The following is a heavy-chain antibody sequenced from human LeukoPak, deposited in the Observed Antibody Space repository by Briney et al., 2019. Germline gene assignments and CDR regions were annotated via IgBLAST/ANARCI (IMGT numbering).Heavy chain of an antibody. J-gene: IGHJ4*02. CDR3: AKDRDYDFWSGYYWDN. D-gene: IGHD3-3*01. Sequence: GGSLRLSCAASGFTFSSYWMSWVRQAPGRGLEWVSSISGSGGSTYYADSVKGRFTISRDNSKDTLYLQMHSLRGEDTAVYFCAKDRDYDFWSGYYWDNWGQGTLVTVSS. CDR1: GFTFSSYW. V-gene: IGHV3-23*01. CDR2: ISGSGGST.